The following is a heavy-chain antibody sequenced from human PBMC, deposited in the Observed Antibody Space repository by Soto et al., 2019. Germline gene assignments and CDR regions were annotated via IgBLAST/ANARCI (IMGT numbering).Heavy chain of an antibody. CDR3: ARDRGNSNYDRNLDEKGYYYFYGMDV. D-gene: IGHD4-4*01. V-gene: IGHV4-31*03. Sequence: SETLSLTCTVSGGSISSGGYYWSWIRQHPGKGLEWIGYIYYSGSTYYNPSLKSRVTISVDTSKNQFSLKLSSVTAADTAVYYCARDRGNSNYDRNLDEKGYYYFYGMDVWGQGTTVTVSS. CDR2: IYYSGST. J-gene: IGHJ6*02. CDR1: GGSISSGGYY.